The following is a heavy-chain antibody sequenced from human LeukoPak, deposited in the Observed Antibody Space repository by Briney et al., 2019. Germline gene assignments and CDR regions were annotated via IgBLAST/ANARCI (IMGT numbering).Heavy chain of an antibody. D-gene: IGHD3-10*01. CDR1: GYTFSTYG. CDR2: ISAYNGNT. J-gene: IGHJ4*02. V-gene: IGHV1-18*01. Sequence: ASVKVSCKASGYTFSTYGITWVRQAPGQGLEWMGWISAYNGNTKYVQNLQGRVTMTTDTSTSTAYMELRSLRSDDTAVYYCAREDYYGSRSQFDHWGQGTLVTVSS. CDR3: AREDYYGSRSQFDH.